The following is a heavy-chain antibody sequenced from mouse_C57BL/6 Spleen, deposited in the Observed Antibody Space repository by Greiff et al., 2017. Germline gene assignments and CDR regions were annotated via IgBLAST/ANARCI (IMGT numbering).Heavy chain of an antibody. V-gene: IGHV1-64*01. Sequence: QVQLKQPGAELVKPGASVKLSCKASGYTFTSYWMHWVKQRPGQGLEWIGMIHPNSGSTNYNEKFKSKATLTVDKSSSTAYMQLSSLTSEDSAVYYCARSGAYYSNYEDYWGQGTTLTVSS. J-gene: IGHJ2*01. CDR2: IHPNSGST. CDR1: GYTFTSYW. D-gene: IGHD2-5*01. CDR3: ARSGAYYSNYEDY.